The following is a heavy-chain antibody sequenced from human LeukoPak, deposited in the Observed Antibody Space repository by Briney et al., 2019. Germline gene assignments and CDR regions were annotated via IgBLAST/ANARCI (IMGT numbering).Heavy chain of an antibody. CDR1: GSTFSSYS. J-gene: IGHJ5*02. CDR3: ASSGWYDVRWFDP. V-gene: IGHV3-21*01. CDR2: ISSSSSYI. D-gene: IGHD6-19*01. Sequence: GGSLRLSCAASGSTFSSYSMNWVRQAPGKGLEWVSSISSSSSYIYYADSVKGRFTISRDNAKNSLYLQMNSLRAEDTAVYYCASSGWYDVRWFDPWGQGTLVTVSS.